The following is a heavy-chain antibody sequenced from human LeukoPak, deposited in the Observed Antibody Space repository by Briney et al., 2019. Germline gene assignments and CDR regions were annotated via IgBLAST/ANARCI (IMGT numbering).Heavy chain of an antibody. CDR1: GFTFSSYG. CDR2: IWYDGSNK. D-gene: IGHD3-10*01. J-gene: IGHJ4*02. Sequence: GGSLRLSCAASGFTFSSYGMHWVRQAPGKGLEWVAVIWYDGSNKYYADSVKGRFTISRDNSKNTLYLQMNSLRAEDTAVYYCARDHTRIAMIRGVVPEYYFDYWGQGTLVTVSS. V-gene: IGHV3-33*01. CDR3: ARDHTRIAMIRGVVPEYYFDY.